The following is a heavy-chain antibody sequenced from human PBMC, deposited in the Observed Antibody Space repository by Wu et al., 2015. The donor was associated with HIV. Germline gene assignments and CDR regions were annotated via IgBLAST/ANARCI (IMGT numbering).Heavy chain of an antibody. CDR3: ARDRDYVIPDGSIGWFDP. J-gene: IGHJ5*02. Sequence: QVQLVQSGAEVKKPGASVKVSCKASGYTFTGYYMHWVRQAPGQGLEWMGWINPNSGGTNYAQKFQGRVTMTRDTSISTAYMELSRLRSDDTAVYYCARDRDYVIPDGSIGWFDPWGQGTLVTVSS. D-gene: IGHD4-17*01. CDR1: GYTFTGYY. V-gene: IGHV1-2*02. CDR2: INPNSGGT.